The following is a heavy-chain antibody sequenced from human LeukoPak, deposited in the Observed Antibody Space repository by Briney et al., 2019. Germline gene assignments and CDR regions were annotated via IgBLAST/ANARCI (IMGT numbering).Heavy chain of an antibody. V-gene: IGHV3-48*01. CDR1: GFTFSSYS. CDR2: ISSSSSTI. Sequence: GGSLRLSCAASGFTFSSYSMNWVRQAPGKGLEWVSYISSSSSTIYYADSVKGRFTISRDNAKNSLYLQMNSLRAEDTAVYYCAREHGGYGFDYMDVWGKGTTVTVSS. J-gene: IGHJ6*03. D-gene: IGHD6-19*01. CDR3: AREHGGYGFDYMDV.